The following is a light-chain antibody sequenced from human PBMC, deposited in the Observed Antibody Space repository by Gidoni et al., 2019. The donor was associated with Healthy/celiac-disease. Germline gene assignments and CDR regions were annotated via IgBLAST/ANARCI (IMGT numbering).Light chain of an antibody. CDR2: QDS. CDR3: QAWDSSSVV. J-gene: IGLJ2*01. CDR1: KLGDKY. V-gene: IGLV3-1*01. Sequence: SYELTQPPSVSVSPGQTASITCSGDKLGDKYACWYQQKPGQSPELVIYQDSKRPSGIPERFSGSNSGNTATLTISGTQAMDEADYYCQAWDSSSVVFGGGTKLTVL.